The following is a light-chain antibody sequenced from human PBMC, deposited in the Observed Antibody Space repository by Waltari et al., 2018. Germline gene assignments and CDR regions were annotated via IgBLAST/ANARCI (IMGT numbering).Light chain of an antibody. CDR3: HHYYIPPLT. J-gene: IGKJ5*01. CDR2: WAS. CDR1: QSVLYSSNNKNY. Sequence: DIVMTQSPEYLAVSLGERATVNCKSSQSVLYSSNNKNYLAWYQLKPGQPPKRPIYWASTRESGVPDRFSGSGSGTDFTLTISSLQAEDVAVYYCHHYYIPPLTFGQGTRLEIK. V-gene: IGKV4-1*01.